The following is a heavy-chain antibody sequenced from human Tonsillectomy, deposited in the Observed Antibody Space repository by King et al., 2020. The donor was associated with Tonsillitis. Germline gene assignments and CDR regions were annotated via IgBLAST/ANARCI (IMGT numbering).Heavy chain of an antibody. CDR2: ISWNSGSR. V-gene: IGHV3-9*01. CDR3: AKDNSSSWFRIDL. D-gene: IGHD6-13*01. Sequence: VQLVESGGGLVQPGRSLRLSCAASGFTFDDYAMHWVRQAPGKGLEWVSGISWNSGSRGYADSVKGRFTISRDNAKNSLYLQMNSLRAEDTAFYYCAKDNSSSWFRIDLWGKGTTVTVPS. CDR1: GFTFDDYA. J-gene: IGHJ6*04.